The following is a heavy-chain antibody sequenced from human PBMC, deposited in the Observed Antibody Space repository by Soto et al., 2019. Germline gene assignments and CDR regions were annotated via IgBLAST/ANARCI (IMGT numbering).Heavy chain of an antibody. CDR1: GFSLSTRGVA. Sequence: QITLKESGPTLVKPTQTLTLTCTFSGFSLSTRGVAVGWFRHPPGKTLEWLALIYWDEVKWYSPSLKSTLTMSDDNSRHQVVHTMTNMDPVETATSYCADRPRGYAYYFDYWGQGTLGTVSS. J-gene: IGHJ4*02. V-gene: IGHV2-5*02. D-gene: IGHD5-12*01. CDR3: ADRPRGYAYYFDY. CDR2: IYWDEVK.